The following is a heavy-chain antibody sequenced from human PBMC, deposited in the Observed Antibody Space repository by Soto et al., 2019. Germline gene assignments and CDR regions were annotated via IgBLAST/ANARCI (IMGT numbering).Heavy chain of an antibody. CDR2: IYYSGST. J-gene: IGHJ6*02. CDR3: ARDSLLWFGDRSNYYYYYGMDV. V-gene: IGHV4-59*01. Sequence: SETLSLTCTVSGGSISSYYWSWIRPPPGKGLEWIGYIYYSGSTNYNPSLKSRVTISVDTSKNQFSLKLSSVTAADTAVYYCARDSLLWFGDRSNYYYYYGMDVWGQGTTVTVSS. CDR1: GGSISSYY. D-gene: IGHD3-10*01.